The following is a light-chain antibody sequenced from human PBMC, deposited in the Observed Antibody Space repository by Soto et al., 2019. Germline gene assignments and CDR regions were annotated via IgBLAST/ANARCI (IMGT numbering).Light chain of an antibody. CDR2: GAS. CDR1: QSISTY. V-gene: IGKV1-39*01. Sequence: DIQMTQSPSSLSASIGDRITITCRASQSISTYLNGYQQKRGKAPRLLIYGASTLQNGVPSRFSGGGSATDYTLTISSLQPEDFATYYCKKSFITPPLTFAGGTKVEMK. CDR3: KKSFITPPLT. J-gene: IGKJ4*01.